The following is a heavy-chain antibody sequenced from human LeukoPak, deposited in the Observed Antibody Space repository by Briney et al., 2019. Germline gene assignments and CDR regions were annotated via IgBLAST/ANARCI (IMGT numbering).Heavy chain of an antibody. CDR2: SQGNGDT. Sequence: SETLSITCTVSGGPMSSFYWSWILQPPGKGLEWIGYSQGNGDTNYNPAHKGRVTISVDTSKNQCYLKLTAVSAADTAVYYSERHLAYDSGNYYRWFDPWGPGTLVSVSS. J-gene: IGHJ5*02. CDR3: ERHLAYDSGNYYRWFDP. V-gene: IGHV4-59*08. CDR1: GGPMSSFY. D-gene: IGHD3-22*01.